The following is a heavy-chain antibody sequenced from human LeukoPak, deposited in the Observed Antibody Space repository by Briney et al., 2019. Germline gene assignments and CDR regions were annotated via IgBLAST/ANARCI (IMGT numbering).Heavy chain of an antibody. Sequence: GGSLRLSCAASGFTFGSNSMNWIRQAPGKGLEWVSSISSSTSYIYYADSVRGRFTISRDNARNSLYLQMNSLRVEDTGVYYCAIDRPLAEMGMGSWGQGALVIVSS. V-gene: IGHV3-21*01. CDR1: GFTFGSNS. J-gene: IGHJ5*02. CDR2: ISSSTSYI. CDR3: AIDRPLAEMGMGS. D-gene: IGHD5-24*01.